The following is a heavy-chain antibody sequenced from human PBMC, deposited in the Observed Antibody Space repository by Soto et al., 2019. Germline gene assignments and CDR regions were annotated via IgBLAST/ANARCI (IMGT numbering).Heavy chain of an antibody. D-gene: IGHD6-6*01. V-gene: IGHV3-30-3*01. J-gene: IGHJ6*02. CDR3: ARVDSSSSGSVDV. CDR1: GLTFSSYA. Sequence: GGSMRLSCAASGLTFSSYAMHWVRQAPGKGLEWVAVISYDGSNKYYADSVKGRFTISRDNSKNTLYLQMNSLRAEDTAVYYCARVDSSSSGSVDVWGQGTTVTVS. CDR2: ISYDGSNK.